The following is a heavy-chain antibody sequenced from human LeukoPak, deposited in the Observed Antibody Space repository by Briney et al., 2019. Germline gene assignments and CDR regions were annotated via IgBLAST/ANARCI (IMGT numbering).Heavy chain of an antibody. CDR1: GGSISSGGYY. CDR3: ARGQWLAWFDP. D-gene: IGHD6-19*01. Sequence: PSETLSLTCTVSGGSISSGGYYWSWIRQHPEKGLEWIGYIYYSGSTYYNPSLKSRVTISVDTSKNQFSLKLSSVTAADTAVYYCARGQWLAWFDPWGQGTLVTVSS. V-gene: IGHV4-31*03. CDR2: IYYSGST. J-gene: IGHJ5*02.